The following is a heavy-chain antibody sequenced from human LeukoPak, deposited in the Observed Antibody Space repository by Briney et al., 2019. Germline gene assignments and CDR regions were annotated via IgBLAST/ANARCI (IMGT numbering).Heavy chain of an antibody. D-gene: IGHD4-17*01. CDR2: INPHSGAT. Sequence: ASVKVSCKASRYSFNAYYVHWVRQAPGQGLQWMGWINPHSGATNFAQQFQGRVTMTRDTSITTAYMELTSLRSDDTAVYFCARGYGFDPWGQGTLVTVSS. J-gene: IGHJ5*02. V-gene: IGHV1-2*02. CDR1: RYSFNAYY. CDR3: ARGYGFDP.